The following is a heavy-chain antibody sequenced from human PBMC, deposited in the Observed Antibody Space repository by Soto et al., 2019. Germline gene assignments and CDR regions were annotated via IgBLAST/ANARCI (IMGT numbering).Heavy chain of an antibody. CDR1: WGSFSGYE. J-gene: IGHJ4*02. V-gene: IGHV4-34*01. Sequence: XESLSLPCAVYWGSFSGYEWSWIRQPPGKGLEWIGEINHSGSTNYNPSLKSRVTISVDTSKNQFPLKLSSVTAADTAVYYCASAKRGGNSGGPPAYWRQGTLVTVSS. D-gene: IGHD2-21*02. CDR2: INHSGST. CDR3: ASAKRGGNSGGPPAY.